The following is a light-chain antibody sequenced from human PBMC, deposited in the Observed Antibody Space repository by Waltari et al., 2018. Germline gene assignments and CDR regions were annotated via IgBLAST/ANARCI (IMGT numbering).Light chain of an antibody. CDR3: QAWDSSTADVV. CDR2: QDS. CDR1: KLGDKY. Sequence: SYELTQPPSVSVSPGQTASITCSGDKLGDKYACWYQQKPGQSPVLVIYQDSKRPSGSPERFSGSNSGNKATLTISGTQAMDEADYYCQAWDSSTADVVFGGGTKLTVL. V-gene: IGLV3-1*01. J-gene: IGLJ2*01.